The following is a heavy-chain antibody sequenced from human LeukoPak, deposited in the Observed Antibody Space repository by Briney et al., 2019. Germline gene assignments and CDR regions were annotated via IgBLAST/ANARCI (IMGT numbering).Heavy chain of an antibody. V-gene: IGHV3-7*01. CDR3: ARLTGTTGFDY. Sequence: PGGSLRLSCAASGFTFSSYGMHWVRQAPGKGLEWVDNIKQDGSDKYYVDSVKGRFTISRDNAKNSLYLQLNSLRADDTAVYYCARLTGTTGFDYWGQGTLVTVSS. J-gene: IGHJ4*02. CDR1: GFTFSSYG. CDR2: IKQDGSDK. D-gene: IGHD1-1*01.